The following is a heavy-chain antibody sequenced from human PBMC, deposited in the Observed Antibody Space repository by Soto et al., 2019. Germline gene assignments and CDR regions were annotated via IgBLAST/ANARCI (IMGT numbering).Heavy chain of an antibody. CDR3: ARNKLGIGYYYNGMDV. CDR1: GGTFSRYA. CDR2: IIPIFGTA. J-gene: IGHJ6*02. V-gene: IGHV1-69*05. Sequence: GASVKVSCKASGGTFSRYAISWVRQAPGQGLEWMGGIIPIFGTAKYAQKFQGRVTITTDESTSTACMELSSLRSEDTAVYHCARNKLGIGYYYNGMDVWGQGTTVTVSS. D-gene: IGHD2-21*01.